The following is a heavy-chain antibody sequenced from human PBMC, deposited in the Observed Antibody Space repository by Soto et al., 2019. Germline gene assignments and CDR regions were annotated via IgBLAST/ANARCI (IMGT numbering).Heavy chain of an antibody. CDR2: ISSSGNTI. Sequence: QVPLVESGGGLVKPGGSLRLSCAASGFSFSDYYMTWIRQAPGRGLEWLSYISSSGNTIYYADSVKGRFTITRDNAKNSLFLQMNSLRAEDTAVYYCASDAVPVGYCDYPQGWFDPWGQGTLVTVS. CDR1: GFSFSDYY. CDR3: ASDAVPVGYCDYPQGWFDP. V-gene: IGHV3-11*01. D-gene: IGHD4-17*01. J-gene: IGHJ5*02.